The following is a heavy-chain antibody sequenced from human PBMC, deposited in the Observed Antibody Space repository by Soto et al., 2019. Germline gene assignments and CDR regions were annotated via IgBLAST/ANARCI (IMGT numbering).Heavy chain of an antibody. Sequence: PGESLKISCEGSGYTFTSYWIAWVRHMPGKGLEWMGIIFPGDSDTRYNPSFQGQVTISADKSIRTAYLQWSSLKASDTALYYCARPAYSTEDLDYWGQGTPVTVSS. CDR1: GYTFTSYW. D-gene: IGHD6-13*01. V-gene: IGHV5-51*01. CDR3: ARPAYSTEDLDY. J-gene: IGHJ4*02. CDR2: IFPGDSDT.